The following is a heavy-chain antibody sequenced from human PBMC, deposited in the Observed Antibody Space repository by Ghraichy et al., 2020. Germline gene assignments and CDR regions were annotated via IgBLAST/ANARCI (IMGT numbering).Heavy chain of an antibody. CDR2: IYYSGST. V-gene: IGHV4-59*01. D-gene: IGHD6-6*01. CDR1: GGSISSYY. CDR3: AREGSSSGEIDY. J-gene: IGHJ4*02. Sequence: SETLSLTCTVSGGSISSYYWSWIRQPPGKGLEWIGYIYYSGSTNYNPSLKSRVTISVDTSKNQFSLKLSSVTAADTAVYYCAREGSSSGEIDYWGQGTLVTVSS.